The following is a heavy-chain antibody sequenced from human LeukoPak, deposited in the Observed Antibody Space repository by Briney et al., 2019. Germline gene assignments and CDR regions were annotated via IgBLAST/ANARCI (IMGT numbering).Heavy chain of an antibody. CDR1: GGSISSYY. Sequence: SETLSLTCTVSGGSISSYYWSWIRQPAGKGLEWIGRIYSSGSTTYNPSLKSQVTMSVDTSKNQFSLKMTTETAADTAVYYCARGIAAAPERAFDIWGQGTMVTVFS. CDR3: ARGIAAAPERAFDI. D-gene: IGHD6-13*01. V-gene: IGHV4-4*07. J-gene: IGHJ3*02. CDR2: IYSSGST.